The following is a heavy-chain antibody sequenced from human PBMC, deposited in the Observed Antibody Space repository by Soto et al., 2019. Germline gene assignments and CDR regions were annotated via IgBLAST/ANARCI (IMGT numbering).Heavy chain of an antibody. CDR2: ITGVDSVGTATT. CDR3: AIDGRAVPYYFDY. D-gene: IGHD6-19*01. CDR1: GVTASSSA. V-gene: IGHV3-23*04. J-gene: IGHJ4*02. Sequence: EVELVVSGGGLVQPGGSLTLSCAASGVTASSSAMGWVRRAPGKGLEWVSSITGVDSVGTATTYYAESLKGRVTISRDHFQNTLCLHLSRLRPEDTAVYFCAIDGRAVPYYFDYWGQGALVTVSS.